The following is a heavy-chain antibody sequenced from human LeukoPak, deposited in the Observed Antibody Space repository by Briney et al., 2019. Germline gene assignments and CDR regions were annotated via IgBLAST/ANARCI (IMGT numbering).Heavy chain of an antibody. CDR3: ARSPGYSGYRTFDY. J-gene: IGHJ4*02. CDR2: NSGGST. Sequence: GGSLRLSCAASGFTFSSYAVYWVRQAPGRGLEWVSSNSGGSTYYADSVKGRFTISRDNAKNSLYLQMNSLRAEDTAVYYCARSPGYSGYRTFDYWGQGTLVTVSS. V-gene: IGHV3-21*01. D-gene: IGHD5-12*01. CDR1: GFTFSSYA.